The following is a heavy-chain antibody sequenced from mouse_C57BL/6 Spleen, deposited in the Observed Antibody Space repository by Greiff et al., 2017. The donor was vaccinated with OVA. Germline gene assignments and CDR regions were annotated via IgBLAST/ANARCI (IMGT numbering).Heavy chain of an antibody. CDR2: IYPRDGST. Sequence: VMLVESDAELVKPGASVKISCKVSGYTFTDHTIHWMKQRPEQGLEWIGYIYPRDGSTKYNEKFKGKATLTADKSSSTAYMQLNSLTSEDSAVYFCARKGYGSSTGGAMDYWGQGTSVTVSS. CDR1: GYTFTDHT. J-gene: IGHJ4*01. CDR3: ARKGYGSSTGGAMDY. D-gene: IGHD1-1*01. V-gene: IGHV1-78*01.